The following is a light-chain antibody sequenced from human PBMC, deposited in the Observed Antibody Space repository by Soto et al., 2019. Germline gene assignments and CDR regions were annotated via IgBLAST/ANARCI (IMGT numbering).Light chain of an antibody. CDR3: QQRSIWPCT. CDR1: QSVNNY. CDR2: DTS. Sequence: EIVLTQSPGTLSLSPGERATRSCRASQSVNNYLAWYQQKPGQAPRLLIYDTSDRATGIPARFSGSGSGTDFTLTITSLDPEDFAVLYCQQRSIWPCTFGQGTKVEI. V-gene: IGKV3-11*01. J-gene: IGKJ1*01.